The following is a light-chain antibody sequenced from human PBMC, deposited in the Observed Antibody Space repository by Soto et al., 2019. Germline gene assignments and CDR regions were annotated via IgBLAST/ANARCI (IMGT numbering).Light chain of an antibody. CDR3: SSYAGINNLGV. Sequence: QSALTQPPSASGSPGQSVTISCTGTSSDVGGYKYVSWYQQHPGKAPKLMIFELNKRPSGVPDRCSGSKSGNTASLTVSGLQPEDEADYYCSSYAGINNLGVFGTGTKLTVL. CDR1: SSDVGGYKY. CDR2: ELN. V-gene: IGLV2-8*01. J-gene: IGLJ1*01.